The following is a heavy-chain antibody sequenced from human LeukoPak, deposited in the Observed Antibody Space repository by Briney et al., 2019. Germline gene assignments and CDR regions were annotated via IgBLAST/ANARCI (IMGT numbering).Heavy chain of an antibody. CDR1: GGTFSSYA. CDR3: AKGDIVVVTAIQHAFDI. J-gene: IGHJ3*02. CDR2: IVPIFGTA. D-gene: IGHD2-21*02. Sequence: SVKVSCKASGGTFSSYAISWVRPAPGQGLERMGRIVPIFGTANYAQKFQGRVTITADKSTSTAYMELSSLRSEDTAVYYCAKGDIVVVTAIQHAFDIWGQGTMVTVSS. V-gene: IGHV1-69*06.